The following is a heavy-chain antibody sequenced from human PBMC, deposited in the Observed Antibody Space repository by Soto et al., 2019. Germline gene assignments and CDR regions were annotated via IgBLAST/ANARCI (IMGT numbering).Heavy chain of an antibody. Sequence: GGSLRLSCSASGFTFSSYAMHWVRQAPGKGLEYVSAISSNGGSTYYADSVKGRFTISRDNSKNTLYLQMSSLRAEDTAVYYCVKPLYRTRDAFDIWGQGTMVTVSS. V-gene: IGHV3-64D*08. CDR1: GFTFSSYA. D-gene: IGHD2-2*02. J-gene: IGHJ3*02. CDR2: ISSNGGST. CDR3: VKPLYRTRDAFDI.